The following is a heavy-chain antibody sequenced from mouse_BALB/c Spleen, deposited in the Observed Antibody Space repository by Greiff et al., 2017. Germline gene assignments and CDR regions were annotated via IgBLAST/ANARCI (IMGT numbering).Heavy chain of an antibody. Sequence: QVQLKQSGPELVKPGASVKISCKASGYAFSSSWMNWVKQRPGQGLEWIGRIYPGDGDTNYNGKFKGKATLTADKSSSTAYMQLSSLTSVDSAVYFCANYGNYVGYFDYWGQGATLTVSS. J-gene: IGHJ2*01. CDR1: GYAFSSSW. CDR2: IYPGDGDT. D-gene: IGHD2-1*01. V-gene: IGHV1-82*01. CDR3: ANYGNYVGYFDY.